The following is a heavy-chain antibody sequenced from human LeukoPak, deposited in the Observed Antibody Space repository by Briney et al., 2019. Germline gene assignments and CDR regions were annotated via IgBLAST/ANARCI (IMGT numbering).Heavy chain of an antibody. D-gene: IGHD2-2*01. CDR3: ARVYQLLTFDY. J-gene: IGHJ4*02. V-gene: IGHV3-21*04. Sequence: GGSLRLSCAASGFTFSSYSMNWARQPPGKGLEWVSSISSSSSYIYYADSVKGRFTISRDNAKNSLYLQMNSLRAEDTAVYYCARVYQLLTFDYWGQGTLVTVSS. CDR2: ISSSSSYI. CDR1: GFTFSSYS.